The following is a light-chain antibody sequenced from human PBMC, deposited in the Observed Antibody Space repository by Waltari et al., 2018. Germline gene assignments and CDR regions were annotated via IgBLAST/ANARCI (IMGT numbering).Light chain of an antibody. J-gene: IGKJ1*01. CDR2: LTS. Sequence: DIVITQSPLSLPVTHGEPASISCRSSQSLLHSNGNTYVEWFLQKPGQSPQLLIYLTSRRASGVPDRFIGSGSGTDFTLKISRVEAEDVGIYYCMQDLQTPWTFGQGTRVEIK. V-gene: IGKV2-28*01. CDR3: MQDLQTPWT. CDR1: QSLLHSNGNTY.